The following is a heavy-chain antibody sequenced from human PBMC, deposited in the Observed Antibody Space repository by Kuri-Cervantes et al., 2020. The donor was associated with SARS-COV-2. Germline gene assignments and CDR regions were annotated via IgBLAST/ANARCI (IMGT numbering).Heavy chain of an antibody. CDR2: INPNSGGT. D-gene: IGHD5-12*01. Sequence: ASVKVSCKASGYTFTGYYMHWVRQAPGQGLEWMGWINPNSGGTNYAQKFQGRVTMTRDTSTSTVYMELSSLRSEDTAVYYCHVLSGYEGFDYWGQGTLVTVSS. J-gene: IGHJ4*02. CDR1: GYTFTGYY. V-gene: IGHV1-2*02. CDR3: HVLSGYEGFDY.